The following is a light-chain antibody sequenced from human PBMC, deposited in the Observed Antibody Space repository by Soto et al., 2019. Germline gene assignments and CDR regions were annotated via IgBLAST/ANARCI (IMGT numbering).Light chain of an antibody. J-gene: IGKJ2*01. V-gene: IGKV1-5*03. Sequence: DIQTTQSPSTLSASVGDRVTITCRASQSISSWLAWYQQKPGKAPKLLIYKASSLESGVPSRFSGSGSGTEFTLTISSLQPDDFATYYCQQYNSYSYTFGQGTKVDIK. CDR3: QQYNSYSYT. CDR1: QSISSW. CDR2: KAS.